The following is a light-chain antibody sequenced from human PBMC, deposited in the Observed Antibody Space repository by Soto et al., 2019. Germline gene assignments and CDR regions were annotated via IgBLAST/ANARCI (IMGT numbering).Light chain of an antibody. CDR2: DVS. CDR1: SSDVGFYDY. CDR3: QSYDSNLSGSL. Sequence: QSALTQPRSVSGSPGQSVTISCTGTSSDVGFYDYVSWFQQLPGKAPKLIIHDVSGRPSGVPDRFSGSKSGNTASLAITGLQGEDEGDYYCQSYDSNLSGSLFGGGTKLTVL. J-gene: IGLJ2*01. V-gene: IGLV2-11*01.